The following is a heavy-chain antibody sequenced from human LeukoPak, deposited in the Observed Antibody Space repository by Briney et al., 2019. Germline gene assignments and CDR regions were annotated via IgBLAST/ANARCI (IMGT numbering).Heavy chain of an antibody. D-gene: IGHD6-19*01. CDR1: GGSITYYY. Sequence: PSETLSLICTVSGGSITYYYWSWIRQPPGKGLEWMGYIYYDGSTNYNPSLKSRVTISVDTSKNQFSLRLTSVTAADTAVYYCARVGVAGPYYFDYWGQGTLVTVSS. CDR3: ARVGVAGPYYFDY. J-gene: IGHJ4*02. CDR2: IYYDGST. V-gene: IGHV4-59*01.